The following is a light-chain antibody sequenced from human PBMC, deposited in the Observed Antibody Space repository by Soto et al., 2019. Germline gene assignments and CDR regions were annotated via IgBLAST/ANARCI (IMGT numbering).Light chain of an antibody. CDR1: QSVSTW. Sequence: EIVLTQSPATLSLSPGDTATLSCRPSQSVSTWLTWYQQKPGQAPRLLIYDASNRATGIPARFSGSGSGTDFTLTISSLEPEDFAVYYCQQRSNWITFGQGTRLEIE. CDR3: QQRSNWIT. J-gene: IGKJ5*01. V-gene: IGKV3-11*01. CDR2: DAS.